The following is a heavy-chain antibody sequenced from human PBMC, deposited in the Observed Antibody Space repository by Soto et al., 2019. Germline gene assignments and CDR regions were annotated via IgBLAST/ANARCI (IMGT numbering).Heavy chain of an antibody. J-gene: IGHJ4*02. Sequence: QVQLVQSGAEVKKPGASVKVSCKASGYTFTSYGISWVRQAPGQGLEGMGWIRAYNGNTNYAQKLQGRVTMTTDTSTSTAYMELRSLRSDDTAVYYCAIDDDDFLSGYSHFDYWGQGTLVTVSS. V-gene: IGHV1-18*01. CDR2: IRAYNGNT. CDR1: GYTFTSYG. CDR3: AIDDDDFLSGYSHFDY. D-gene: IGHD3-3*01.